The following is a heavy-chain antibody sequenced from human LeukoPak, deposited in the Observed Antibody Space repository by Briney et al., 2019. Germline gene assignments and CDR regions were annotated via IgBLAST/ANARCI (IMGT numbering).Heavy chain of an antibody. Sequence: ASVKVSCKASGHTFTGYYMHWVRQAPGQGLEWMGWINPNSGGTNYAQKFQGRVTMTRDTSISTAYMELSRLRSDDTAVYYCASTRDFVLRFLEWLLPYWGQGTLVTVSS. CDR2: INPNSGGT. CDR3: ASTRDFVLRFLEWLLPY. J-gene: IGHJ4*02. V-gene: IGHV1-2*02. D-gene: IGHD3-3*01. CDR1: GHTFTGYY.